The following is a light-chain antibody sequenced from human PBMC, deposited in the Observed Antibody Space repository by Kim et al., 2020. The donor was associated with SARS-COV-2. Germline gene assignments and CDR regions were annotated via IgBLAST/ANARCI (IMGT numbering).Light chain of an antibody. Sequence: SSELTQDPAVSVALGQTVRITCQGDSLRSYYATWYQQKPRQAPKVVIYGKNNRPSGIPDRFSGSSSGNTASLTITGTQAGDEAAYYCHSRDSNDNVVFGG. CDR2: GKN. CDR1: SLRSYY. V-gene: IGLV3-19*01. J-gene: IGLJ2*01. CDR3: HSRDSNDNVV.